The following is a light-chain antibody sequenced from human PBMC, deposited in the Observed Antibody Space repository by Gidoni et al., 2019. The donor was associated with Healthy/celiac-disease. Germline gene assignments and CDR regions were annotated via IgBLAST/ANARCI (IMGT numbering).Light chain of an antibody. J-gene: IGKJ1*01. CDR1: QSLVDSDGNTY. Sequence: EVVRTQSPLSLPVTLGQPASISCRSSQSLVDSDGNTYLNWFQQRPGQSPRRLIYTVSNRDSGVPDRFSGSGSGTDFPLKISRVEAEDVGVYYCMQGTHWRTFXQXPKVEIK. CDR2: TVS. CDR3: MQGTHWRT. V-gene: IGKV2-30*01.